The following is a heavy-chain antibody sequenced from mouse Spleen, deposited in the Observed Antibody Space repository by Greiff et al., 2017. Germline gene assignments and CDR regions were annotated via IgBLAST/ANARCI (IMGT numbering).Heavy chain of an antibody. D-gene: IGHD2-1*01. CDR3: ARGIYYAFAY. Sequence: EVKLVESGGDLVKPGGSLKLSCAASGFTFSSYGMSWVRQTPDKRLEWVATISSGGSYTYYPDSVKGRFTISRDNAKNTLYLQMSSLKSEDTAMYYCARGIYYAFAYWGQGTLVTVSA. CDR2: ISSGGSYT. J-gene: IGHJ3*01. CDR1: GFTFSSYG. V-gene: IGHV5-6*01.